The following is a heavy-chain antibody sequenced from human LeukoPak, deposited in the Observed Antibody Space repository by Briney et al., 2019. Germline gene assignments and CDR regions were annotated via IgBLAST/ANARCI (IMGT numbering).Heavy chain of an antibody. V-gene: IGHV3-9*03. D-gene: IGHD3-10*01. Sequence: GRSLRLSRAASGFTFDDYAMHWVRQAPGKGLEWVSGISWNSGSIGYADSVKGRFTISRDNAKNSLYLQMNSLRAEDMALYYCAKGPGAYYYGSGRFDPWGQGTLVTVSS. J-gene: IGHJ5*02. CDR3: AKGPGAYYYGSGRFDP. CDR2: ISWNSGSI. CDR1: GFTFDDYA.